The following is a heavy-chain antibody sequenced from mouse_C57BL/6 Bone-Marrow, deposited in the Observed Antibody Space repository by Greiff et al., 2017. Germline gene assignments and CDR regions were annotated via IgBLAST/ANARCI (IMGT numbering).Heavy chain of an antibody. CDR2: ILPSIGRT. CDR3: ARKEGYGSSYVPLYWYFDV. V-gene: IGHV15-2*01. Sequence: QVQLQQSGSELRSPGSSVKLSCKDFDSEVFPIAYMSWVRQKPGHGFEWIGGILPSIGRTIYGEKFEDKATLDADTLSNTAYLELNSLTSEDSAIYYCARKEGYGSSYVPLYWYFDVWGTGTTVTVSS. CDR1: DSEVFPIAY. J-gene: IGHJ1*03. D-gene: IGHD1-1*01.